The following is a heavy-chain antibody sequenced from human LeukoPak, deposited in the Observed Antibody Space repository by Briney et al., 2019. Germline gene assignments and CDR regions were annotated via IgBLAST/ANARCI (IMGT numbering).Heavy chain of an antibody. D-gene: IGHD2-15*01. J-gene: IGHJ4*02. CDR2: INSDGSST. Sequence: PGGSLRLSCAASGFTFSSYWMHWVRQAPGKGLVWVSRINSDGSSTSYADSVKGRFTISRDNAKNTLYLQMNSLRAEDTAVYYRARDLWYCSGGSCYSRSFDYWGQGTLVTVSS. CDR1: GFTFSSYW. CDR3: ARDLWYCSGGSCYSRSFDY. V-gene: IGHV3-74*01.